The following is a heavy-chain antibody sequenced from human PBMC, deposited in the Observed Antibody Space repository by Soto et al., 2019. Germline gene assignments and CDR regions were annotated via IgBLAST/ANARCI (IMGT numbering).Heavy chain of an antibody. V-gene: IGHV1-46*01. J-gene: IGHJ5*02. CDR2: INPSGGST. D-gene: IGHD2-2*01. CDR3: ARAGIVLVPGDWFDL. Sequence: QVQLVQSGAEVKKPGASVKVSCKASGYTFTSYYMHWVRQAPGQGLEWMGIINPSGGSTSYAQKFKGRVTMTRDTSTSTVYMELSSLRSEDTAVYYCARAGIVLVPGDWFDLWGQGTLVTVSS. CDR1: GYTFTSYY.